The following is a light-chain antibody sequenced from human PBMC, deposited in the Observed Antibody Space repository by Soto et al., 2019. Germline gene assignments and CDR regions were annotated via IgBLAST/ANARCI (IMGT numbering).Light chain of an antibody. CDR3: QQYGSWT. J-gene: IGKJ1*01. V-gene: IGKV3-20*01. CDR2: GTS. CDR1: QTIDRNN. Sequence: EIVLTQSTGTLSVSPGERATLSCRASQTIDRNNLAWYQQKPGQAPSLLIYGTSSRATGIPDRFSGSGCGTDFTLTISRLEPEDSEIYYCQQYGSWTFGQGTKVDIK.